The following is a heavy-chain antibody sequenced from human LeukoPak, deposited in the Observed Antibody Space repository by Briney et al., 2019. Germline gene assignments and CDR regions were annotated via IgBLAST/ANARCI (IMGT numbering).Heavy chain of an antibody. Sequence: PGGSLRLSCAASGFTFSSYEMNWVRQAPGKGLEWVSAISGSGGSTYYADSVKGRFTISRDNSKNTLYLQMNSLRAEDTAVYYCAKDSKRYFDWLLFDYWGQGTLVTVSS. CDR1: GFTFSSYE. J-gene: IGHJ4*02. D-gene: IGHD3-9*01. CDR2: ISGSGGST. V-gene: IGHV3-23*01. CDR3: AKDSKRYFDWLLFDY.